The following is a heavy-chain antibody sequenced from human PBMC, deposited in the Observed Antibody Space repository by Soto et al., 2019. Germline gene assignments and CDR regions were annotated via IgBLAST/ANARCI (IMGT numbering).Heavy chain of an antibody. CDR2: INSDGSST. CDR1: GFTFSSYW. J-gene: IGHJ4*02. V-gene: IGHV3-74*01. D-gene: IGHD3-10*01. CDR3: ARGLWFGELGH. Sequence: EVQLVESGGGLVQPGGSLRLSCAAFGFTFSSYWMHWVRQAPGKGLVWVSRINSDGSSTSYADSVKGRFTISRDNAKNALYLQMNSLRAEDTAVNYCARGLWFGELGHWGQGTLVTVSS.